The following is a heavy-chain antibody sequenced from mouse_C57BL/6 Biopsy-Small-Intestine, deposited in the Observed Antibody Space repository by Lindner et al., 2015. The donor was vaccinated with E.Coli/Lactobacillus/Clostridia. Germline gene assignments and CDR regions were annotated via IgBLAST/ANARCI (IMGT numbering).Heavy chain of an antibody. Sequence: VQLQESGPELVNPGASVKMSCKASGYTFISYVMHWVKQKPGQGLEWIGFINPCTDVTKYNENFKGKATLTSDKSSSTAYMELSSLTSEDSAVYYCARRDWDFAWFAYWGQGTLVTVSA. D-gene: IGHD4-1*01. CDR3: ARRDWDFAWFAY. J-gene: IGHJ3*01. CDR1: GYTFISYV. CDR2: INPCTDVT. V-gene: IGHV1-14*01.